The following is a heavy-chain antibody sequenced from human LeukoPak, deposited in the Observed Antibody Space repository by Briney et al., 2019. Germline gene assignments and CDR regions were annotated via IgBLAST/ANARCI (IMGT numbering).Heavy chain of an antibody. CDR2: ISPSDGNT. CDR3: AKDSSVPYGITE. CDR1: GFTFSKYA. J-gene: IGHJ4*02. Sequence: GGSLRLSCAASGFTFSKYAMSWVRQAPGKGLEWVSAISPSDGNTFYADSVKGRFTISRDNSKNTLTLQMNSLRAEDTALYYCAKDSSVPYGITEWGQGTLVTVSS. V-gene: IGHV3-23*01. D-gene: IGHD4-17*01.